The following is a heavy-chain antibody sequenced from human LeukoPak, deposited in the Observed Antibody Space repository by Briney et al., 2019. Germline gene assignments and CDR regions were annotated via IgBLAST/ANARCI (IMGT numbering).Heavy chain of an antibody. CDR1: GGSISSGDYY. CDR3: ARVRSSGYYYPNWFDP. D-gene: IGHD3-22*01. V-gene: IGHV4-30-4*08. CDR2: IYYSGST. J-gene: IGHJ5*02. Sequence: SETLSLTCTVSGGSISSGDYYWSWIRQPPGKGLEWIGYIYYSGSTYYNPSLKSRVTISVDTSKNQFSLTLSSVTAADTAVYYCARVRSSGYYYPNWFDPWGQGTLVTVSS.